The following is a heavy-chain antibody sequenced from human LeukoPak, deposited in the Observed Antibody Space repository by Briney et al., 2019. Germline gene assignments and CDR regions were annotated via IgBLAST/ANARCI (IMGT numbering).Heavy chain of an antibody. CDR3: ARDCGGDCYFYYGMDV. V-gene: IGHV3-74*01. D-gene: IGHD2-21*02. CDR2: INSDGSST. J-gene: IGHJ6*02. CDR1: GFTFSSYW. Sequence: GGSLRLSCAASGFTFSSYWMHGVRQAPGKGLEWVSRINSDGSSTSYADSVKGRFTISRDNAKNTLYLQINSLRAEDTAVYYCARDCGGDCYFYYGMDVWGQGTTVTVS.